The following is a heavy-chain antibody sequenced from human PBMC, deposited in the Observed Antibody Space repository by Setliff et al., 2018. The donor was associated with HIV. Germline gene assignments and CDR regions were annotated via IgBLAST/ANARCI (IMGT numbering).Heavy chain of an antibody. Sequence: GGSLRLSCRASAFTFSDYWMTWVRQAPGRGLEWVANIKDDGSEKNYLDSIKGRFTIFRDNARNSLYLQMTSLRAEDSGVYYCARSPQVTIFGIKIKPPGGPDLWGQGTTVTISS. V-gene: IGHV3-7*01. CDR3: ARSPQVTIFGIKIKPPGGPDL. D-gene: IGHD3-3*01. J-gene: IGHJ6*02. CDR1: AFTFSDYW. CDR2: IKDDGSEK.